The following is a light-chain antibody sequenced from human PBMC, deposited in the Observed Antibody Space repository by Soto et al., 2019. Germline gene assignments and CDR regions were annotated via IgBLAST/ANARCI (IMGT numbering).Light chain of an antibody. J-gene: IGKJ4*01. CDR3: QQRTKWPLT. V-gene: IGKV3-11*01. CDR2: DAS. CDR1: QSISIY. Sequence: EIVLTQSPATLSLSPGERATLSCRTSQSISIYLAWYQQKPGQAPRLLISDASNRATGIPARFSGSGSGTDFTLTISSLEPEDFAVYYCQQRTKWPLTFGGGTKVEIK.